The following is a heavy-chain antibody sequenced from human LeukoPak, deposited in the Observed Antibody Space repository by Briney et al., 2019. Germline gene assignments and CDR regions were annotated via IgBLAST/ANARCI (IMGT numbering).Heavy chain of an antibody. J-gene: IGHJ4*02. D-gene: IGHD1-26*01. CDR2: IYHSGST. CDR1: GGSISSGGYY. Sequence: SQTLSLTCTVSGGSISSGGYYWSWIRQPPGKGLEWIGYIYHSGSTYYNPSLKSRVTISVDRSKNQFSLKLSSVTAADTAVYYCARGTRRGYSGWGQGTLVTVSS. V-gene: IGHV4-30-2*01. CDR3: ARGTRRGYSG.